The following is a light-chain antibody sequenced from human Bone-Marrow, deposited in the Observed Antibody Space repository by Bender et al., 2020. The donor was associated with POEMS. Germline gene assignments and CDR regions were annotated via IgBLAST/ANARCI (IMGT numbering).Light chain of an antibody. CDR2: EVT. J-gene: IGLJ3*02. Sequence: QSALTQPASVSGSPGQSITISCTGTSSDVGSYHLVSWYQQHPGKAPKLMIYEVTKRPSGVPDRFSGSKSGNTASLTVSRLQAKDEADYYCTSYSDSASANWLFGGGTKLTVL. CDR1: SSDVGSYHL. V-gene: IGLV2-14*02. CDR3: TSYSDSASANWL.